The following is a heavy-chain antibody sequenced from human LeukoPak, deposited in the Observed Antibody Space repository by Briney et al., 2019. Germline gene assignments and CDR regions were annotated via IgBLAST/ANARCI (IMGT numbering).Heavy chain of an antibody. CDR1: GFTVSSNY. CDR2: IYSGGST. Sequence: AGGSLRLSCAASGFTVSSNYMSWVRQAPGKGQEWVSVIYSGGSTYYADSVKGRFTISRDNSKNTLYLQMNSLRAEDTAVYYCAKDLLDYDFWSGYYYYMDVWGKGTTVTVSS. D-gene: IGHD3-3*01. V-gene: IGHV3-53*01. J-gene: IGHJ6*03. CDR3: AKDLLDYDFWSGYYYYMDV.